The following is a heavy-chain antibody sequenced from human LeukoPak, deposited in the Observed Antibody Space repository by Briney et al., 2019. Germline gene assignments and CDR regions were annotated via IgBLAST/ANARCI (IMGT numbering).Heavy chain of an antibody. Sequence: PGGSLRLSCAASGFTFSSYAMSWVRQAPGKGLEWVSAISGSGTNTYSADSVKGRFIISRDNSNNTLFLQMDSLRADDTAVYYCAKDPFRARISTPDYWGQGTLVTVSS. CDR1: GFTFSSYA. CDR3: AKDPFRARISTPDY. V-gene: IGHV3-23*01. D-gene: IGHD6-6*01. J-gene: IGHJ4*02. CDR2: ISGSGTNT.